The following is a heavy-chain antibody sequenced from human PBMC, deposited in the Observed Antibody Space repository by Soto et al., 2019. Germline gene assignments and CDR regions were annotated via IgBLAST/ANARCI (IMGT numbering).Heavy chain of an antibody. V-gene: IGHV4-30-4*01. D-gene: IGHD3-10*01. CDR2: IYHSGSP. CDR3: AREKRVAPINMVRGRIIHTHSNWFDS. J-gene: IGHJ5*01. Sequence: PSETLSLTCTVSGGSINTGDFYWSWIRQPPGQGLEWIGNIYHSGSPSYNPSLKSRPTISIDTSNNQFSLKLSSVTAADTAVYYCAREKRVAPINMVRGRIIHTHSNWFDSWGQGTLVTVSS. CDR1: GGSINTGDFY.